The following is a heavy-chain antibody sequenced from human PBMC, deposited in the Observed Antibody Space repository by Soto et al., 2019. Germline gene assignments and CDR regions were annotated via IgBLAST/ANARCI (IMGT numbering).Heavy chain of an antibody. V-gene: IGHV3-48*02. J-gene: IGHJ6*02. CDR1: GFTFSSHA. CDR2: ITSTSSTK. CDR3: ARRITMVRGPYYYYALGV. D-gene: IGHD3-10*01. Sequence: GGSLILSCAASGFTFSSHAMNWVRQAPGKGLEWLSYITSTSSTKSYADSVKGRFTISRDNAKNSLYLQMNSLRDEDTAVYYCARRITMVRGPYYYYALGVWGQGTTVTVSS.